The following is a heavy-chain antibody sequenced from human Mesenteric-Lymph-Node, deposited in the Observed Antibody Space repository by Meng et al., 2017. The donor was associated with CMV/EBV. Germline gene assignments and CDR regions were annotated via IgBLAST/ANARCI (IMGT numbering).Heavy chain of an antibody. J-gene: IGHJ6*02. D-gene: IGHD6-19*01. V-gene: IGHV3-23*01. CDR1: GFTFSNYA. Sequence: ETLSLTCAASGFTFSNYAMTWVRQAPGKGLEWVAGVSGSGDSKYYTDSVKGRFAISRDNSENTLYLQMHSLRAEDTAVYYCATEVWTEQWLESIYHYYGMDVWGQGTTVTVSS. CDR2: VSGSGDSK. CDR3: ATEVWTEQWLESIYHYYGMDV.